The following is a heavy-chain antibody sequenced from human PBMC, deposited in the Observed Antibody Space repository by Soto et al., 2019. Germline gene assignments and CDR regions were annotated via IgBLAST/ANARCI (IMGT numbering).Heavy chain of an antibody. CDR1: GFTFSKFW. CDR3: ARPSSNCWSLPRFGIDV. J-gene: IGHJ6*02. Sequence: EGQLVESGGALVQPGGSLRLSCAASGFTFSKFWMSWVRQAPGKGLEWVANIKQDGSEKYYVASVEGRFTISRDNANNSVYLHMKGLRADDTALYYCARPSSNCWSLPRFGIDVWGQGTTVTVSS. V-gene: IGHV3-7*01. D-gene: IGHD2-2*01. CDR2: IKQDGSEK.